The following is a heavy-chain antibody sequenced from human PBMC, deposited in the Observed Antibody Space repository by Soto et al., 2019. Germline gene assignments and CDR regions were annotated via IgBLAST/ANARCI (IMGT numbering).Heavy chain of an antibody. J-gene: IGHJ4*02. CDR1: GFTVSSNY. CDR3: ARDSRNRNFFDY. Sequence: GGSLRLSCAASGFTVSSNYMTWVRQAPGKGLEWVSVIYSGGSTYYADSVKGRFTISRDNSKNTLYLQMNSLRAEDTALYYCARDSRNRNFFDYWGQGTLVTVSS. CDR2: IYSGGST. D-gene: IGHD2-2*01. V-gene: IGHV3-53*01.